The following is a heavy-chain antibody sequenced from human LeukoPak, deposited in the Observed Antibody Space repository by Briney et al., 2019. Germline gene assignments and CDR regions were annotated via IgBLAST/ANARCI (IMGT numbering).Heavy chain of an antibody. CDR3: ARNSAVATSRSWFDP. CDR2: IYYTGST. V-gene: IGHV4-39*01. D-gene: IGHD6-19*01. J-gene: IGHJ5*02. Sequence: SETLSLTCTVSGGSISSSTYFWGWIRQPPGKGLEWIGTIYYTGSTYYNPSLKSRVTISVDTSKNQFSLKVRSVTAADTAVYYCARNSAVATSRSWFDPWGQGTLVTVSS. CDR1: GGSISSSTYF.